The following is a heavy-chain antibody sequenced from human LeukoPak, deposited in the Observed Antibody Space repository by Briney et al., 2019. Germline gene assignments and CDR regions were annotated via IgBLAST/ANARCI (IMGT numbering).Heavy chain of an antibody. CDR2: ISSRSDYK. V-gene: IGHV3-21*01. CDR1: GFTFSSYS. CDR3: ARDLELPGPGHY. J-gene: IGHJ4*02. D-gene: IGHD3-10*01. Sequence: GGSLRLSCAASGFTFSSYSMTWVRQAPGKGLEWVSSISSRSDYKFYPDSVKGRFTISRDDAKNSLFLHMNSLRAEDTALYYCARDLELPGPGHYWGQGTLVTVSS.